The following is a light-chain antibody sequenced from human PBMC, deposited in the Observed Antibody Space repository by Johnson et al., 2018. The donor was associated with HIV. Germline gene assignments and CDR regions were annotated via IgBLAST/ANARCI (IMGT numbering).Light chain of an antibody. J-gene: IGLJ1*01. CDR2: ETN. Sequence: QLVLTQPPSVSAAPGQKVTISCSGSSSNIGNNYVSWYQQLPGTAPKLLIYETNKRPSGIPDRFSGSKSRTSATLGITGLQTGDEADYYCGTWDSSLSAYVFGTGTKVTVL. CDR1: SSNIGNNY. CDR3: GTWDSSLSAYV. V-gene: IGLV1-51*02.